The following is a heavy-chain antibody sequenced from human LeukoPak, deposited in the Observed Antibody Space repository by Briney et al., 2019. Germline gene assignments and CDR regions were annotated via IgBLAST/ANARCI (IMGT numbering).Heavy chain of an antibody. D-gene: IGHD5-18*01. CDR2: IKQDGSEK. CDR1: GFTFSSYW. Sequence: GGSLRLSCAGSGFTFSSYWMSWVRQAPGKGLEWVANIKQDGSEKYYVDSVKGRFTISRDNAKNSLYLQMNSLRAEDTAVYYCARGRGYSYGFAYWGQGTLVTVSS. CDR3: ARGRGYSYGFAY. V-gene: IGHV3-7*03. J-gene: IGHJ4*02.